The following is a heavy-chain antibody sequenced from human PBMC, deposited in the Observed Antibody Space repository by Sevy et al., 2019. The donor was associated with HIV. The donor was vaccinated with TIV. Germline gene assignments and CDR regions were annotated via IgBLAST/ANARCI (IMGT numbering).Heavy chain of an antibody. V-gene: IGHV4-39*01. Sequence: SESLSLTCTVSGGSISGSTNYWGWIRQSPGKGLEWIGSLYYGGSTYLNPSLKSRVTTSVDTSKNQFSLKLNSVTAADTAVYYCVRHLTNHLYWYFDLWGRGALVLVSS. D-gene: IGHD2-8*01. CDR1: GGSISGSTNY. CDR3: VRHLTNHLYWYFDL. CDR2: LYYGGST. J-gene: IGHJ2*01.